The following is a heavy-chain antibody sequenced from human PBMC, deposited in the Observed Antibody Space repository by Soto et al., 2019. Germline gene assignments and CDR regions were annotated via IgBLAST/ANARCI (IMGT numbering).Heavy chain of an antibody. CDR2: IYYSGST. J-gene: IGHJ4*02. V-gene: IGHV4-30-4*01. CDR1: GGSISSGDYY. CDR3: AREDIAEAGITVFDY. Sequence: QVQLQESGPGLVKPSQTLSLTCTVSGGSISSGDYYWSWIRQPPGKGLEWIGYIYYSGSTYYNPSLKSRVTISVDTSKNQFSLKLSSVTAADTAVYYCAREDIAEAGITVFDYWGQGTLVTVSS. D-gene: IGHD6-13*01.